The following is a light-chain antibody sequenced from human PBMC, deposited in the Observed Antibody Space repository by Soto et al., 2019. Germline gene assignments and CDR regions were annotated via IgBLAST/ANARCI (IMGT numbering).Light chain of an antibody. CDR3: QQYNSYYT. J-gene: IGKJ2*01. CDR2: KTS. Sequence: DIQLTQSPSTLSASVGDRVTITCRASQSFSSWLAWYQQKPGKAPKLLIYKTSTLESGVPSRFSGSGSGTDITLTISSLQLEDFATYFCQQYNSYYTFGQGTELQMK. CDR1: QSFSSW. V-gene: IGKV1-5*03.